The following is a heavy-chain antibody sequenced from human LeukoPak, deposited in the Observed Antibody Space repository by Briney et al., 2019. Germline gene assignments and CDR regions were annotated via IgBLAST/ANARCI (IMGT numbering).Heavy chain of an antibody. Sequence: SETLSLTCAVYGGSFSGYYWSWIRQPPGKGLEWIGEINHSGSTNYNPSLKSRVTISVGTSKNQFSLKLSSVTAADTAVYYCATHGVDIVVVPAASHAFDIWGQGTMVTVSS. CDR3: ATHGVDIVVVPAASHAFDI. CDR1: GGSFSGYY. J-gene: IGHJ3*02. V-gene: IGHV4-34*01. D-gene: IGHD2-2*03. CDR2: INHSGST.